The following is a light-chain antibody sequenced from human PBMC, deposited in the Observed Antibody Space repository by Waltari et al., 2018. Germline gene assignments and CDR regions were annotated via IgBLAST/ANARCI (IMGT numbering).Light chain of an antibody. V-gene: IGKV3-20*01. Sequence: IVLTQSPGTLSLSPGERATLPCRASPSVSSSYLAWYQQKPGQAPRLLIYGASSRATGIPDRFSGSGSGTDFTLTISRLEPEDFAVYYCQQYGSSPFGGGTKVEIK. CDR3: QQYGSSP. CDR2: GAS. J-gene: IGKJ4*01. CDR1: PSVSSSY.